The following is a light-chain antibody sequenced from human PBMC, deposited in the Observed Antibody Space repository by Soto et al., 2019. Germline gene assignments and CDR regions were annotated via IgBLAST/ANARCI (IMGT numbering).Light chain of an antibody. J-gene: IGLJ2*01. CDR2: SNN. CDR3: AAWDDSLNGVV. CDR1: RSNIGSNT. Sequence: QSVLTQPPSASGTPGQRVTISCSGIRSNIGSNTVNWYQQLPGTAPTLLIYSNNQRPSGVPDRFSGSKSGTSASLAISGLQSEDEADYYCAAWDDSLNGVVFGGGTTVTVL. V-gene: IGLV1-44*01.